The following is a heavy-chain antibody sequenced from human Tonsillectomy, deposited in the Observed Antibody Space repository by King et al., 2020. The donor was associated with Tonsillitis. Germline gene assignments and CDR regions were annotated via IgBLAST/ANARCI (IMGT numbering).Heavy chain of an antibody. V-gene: IGHV3-49*04. J-gene: IGHJ3*01. CDR2: IRSNTYGGTT. D-gene: IGHD1-26*01. CDR3: TRDPLLTQYAFDL. Sequence: VQLVESGGGLVQPGRSLRLSCTASGVTFGDYGMSWVRQAPGQGLEWIGFIRSNTYGGTTEYDTSVKGRFTISRNDSKNIAYLQMNSLKSEDTALYYCTRDPLLTQYAFDLWGQGTMVTVSS. CDR1: GVTFGDYG.